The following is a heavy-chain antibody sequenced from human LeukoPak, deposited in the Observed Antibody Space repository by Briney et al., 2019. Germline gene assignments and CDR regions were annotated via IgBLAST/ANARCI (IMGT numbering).Heavy chain of an antibody. CDR3: ASGRRFQRLYPGGFDP. V-gene: IGHV4-59*01. CDR1: GGSISSYY. CDR2: IYYSGST. D-gene: IGHD3-3*01. Sequence: PSETLPLTCTVSGGSISSYYWSWIRQPPGKGLEWIGYIYYSGSTNYNPSLKSRVTISVDTSKNQFSLKLSSVTAADTAVYYCASGRRFQRLYPGGFDPWGQGTLVTVSS. J-gene: IGHJ5*02.